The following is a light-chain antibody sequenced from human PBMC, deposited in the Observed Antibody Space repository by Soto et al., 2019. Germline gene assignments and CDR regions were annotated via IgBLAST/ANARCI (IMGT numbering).Light chain of an antibody. CDR1: SSDVGGYNY. CDR3: SSYTSSSTYV. J-gene: IGLJ1*01. Sequence: QSVLTQPASVPGSPGQSITISCTGTSSDVGGYNYVSWYQQHPGKAPKLMIYEVSNRPSGVSNRFSGSKSGNTASLTISGLQAEDEADYYCSSYTSSSTYVFGTGNKVTGL. V-gene: IGLV2-14*01. CDR2: EVS.